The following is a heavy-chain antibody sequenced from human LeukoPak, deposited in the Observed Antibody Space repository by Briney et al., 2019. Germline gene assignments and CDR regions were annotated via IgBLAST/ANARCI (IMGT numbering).Heavy chain of an antibody. V-gene: IGHV3-7*03. Sequence: GGCMRLSCAASVFSFSSNWMNWARHAPWKGLEWVTSINHNGNVNYYVDSVKGRFTISRDNAKNSLYLQMSNLRAEDTAVYFCARGGGLDVWGQGATVTDSS. CDR2: INHNGNVN. CDR1: VFSFSSNW. J-gene: IGHJ6*02. D-gene: IGHD3-16*01. CDR3: ARGGGLDV.